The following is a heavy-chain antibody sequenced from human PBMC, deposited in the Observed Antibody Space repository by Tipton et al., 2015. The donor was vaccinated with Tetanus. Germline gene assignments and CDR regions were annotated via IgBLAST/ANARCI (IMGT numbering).Heavy chain of an antibody. CDR2: VYHSGGS. J-gene: IGHJ4*02. CDR3: ARAPYNSPGKFYFDD. D-gene: IGHD5-24*01. V-gene: IGHV4-30-2*06. CDR1: GVSMRNGGYS. Sequence: TLSLTCAVSGVSMRNGGYSWSWIRQSPGKGLEWIGYVYHSGGSYYNPSLKSRVNMSVGLSNNQFSLSLTSVTAADTAVYYCARAPYNSPGKFYFDDWGQGILVTVSA.